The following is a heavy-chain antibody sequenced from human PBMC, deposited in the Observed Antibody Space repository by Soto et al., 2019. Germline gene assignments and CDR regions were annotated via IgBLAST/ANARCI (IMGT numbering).Heavy chain of an antibody. V-gene: IGHV3-30-3*01. D-gene: IGHD4-4*01. CDR3: ARGGPARNYYYFDY. CDR2: ISYDGNNE. J-gene: IGHJ4*02. Sequence: QVQLVESGGNVVQPGRSLRLSCAASGFTFTYYAMHWVRQAPGKGLEWVTLISYDGNNEYYADSVKGRFTISRDNSKNTLYLQMNSLRPEDTAVYYCARGGPARNYYYFDYWGQGTLVTVSS. CDR1: GFTFTYYA.